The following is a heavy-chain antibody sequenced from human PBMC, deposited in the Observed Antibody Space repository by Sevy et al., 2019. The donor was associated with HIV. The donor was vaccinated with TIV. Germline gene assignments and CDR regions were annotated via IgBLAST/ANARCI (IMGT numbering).Heavy chain of an antibody. CDR3: ARLFYGSADY. J-gene: IGHJ4*02. Sequence: GGSLSLSFAASGFTFSGYWMSWFRQAQGKGLEWLATINLDGSETFYVDPVKGRFTISRHNPRKSVYLQMTSLSAEDTAVYYCARLFYGSADYWGQGTLVTVSS. CDR1: GFTFSGYW. D-gene: IGHD3-10*01. V-gene: IGHV3-7*01. CDR2: INLDGSET.